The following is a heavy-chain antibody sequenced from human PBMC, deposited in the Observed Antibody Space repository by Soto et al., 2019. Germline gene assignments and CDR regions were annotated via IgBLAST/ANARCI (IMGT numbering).Heavy chain of an antibody. Sequence: SETLSLTCTVSGGSSSSVSYYWNWIRQHPGKDLEWIGYIYYDGSTYYNPSLESRATISADTSKNQFSLKLSSVTAADTAVYYCARCRLGDSSSLEASRTRLDYWGQGTLVTVSS. V-gene: IGHV4-31*03. J-gene: IGHJ4*02. CDR2: IYYDGST. CDR3: ARCRLGDSSSLEASRTRLDY. CDR1: GGSSSSVSYY. D-gene: IGHD6-6*01.